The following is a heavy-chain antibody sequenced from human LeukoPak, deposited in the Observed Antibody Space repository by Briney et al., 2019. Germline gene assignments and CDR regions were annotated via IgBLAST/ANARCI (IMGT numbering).Heavy chain of an antibody. CDR2: INDDGSDT. CDR1: GFTFKLYW. CDR3: AKEVAIPVAVDAFER. J-gene: IGHJ3*02. Sequence: GGSLRLSCAASGFTFKLYWMHWVRQVPGKRPVWVSRINDDGSDTIYADSVRGRFTISRDDAKNTVYLQMNSLGAEDTAVYYCAKEVAIPVAVDAFERWGQGTLVTVSS. D-gene: IGHD6-19*01. V-gene: IGHV3-74*01.